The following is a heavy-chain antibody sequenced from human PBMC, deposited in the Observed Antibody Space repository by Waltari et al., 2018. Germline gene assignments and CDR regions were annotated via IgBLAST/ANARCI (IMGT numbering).Heavy chain of an antibody. V-gene: IGHV3-30*18. CDR1: GFTFSSYG. CDR3: AKDIEVVPTYYYGMDV. D-gene: IGHD2-2*01. J-gene: IGHJ6*02. Sequence: QVQLVESGGGVVQPGRSLRLSCAASGFTFSSYGMHWVGQAPGKGLEWVAVISYDGSNKYYADSVKGRFTISRDNSKNTLYLQMNSLRAEDTAVYYCAKDIEVVPTYYYGMDVWGQGTTVTVSS. CDR2: ISYDGSNK.